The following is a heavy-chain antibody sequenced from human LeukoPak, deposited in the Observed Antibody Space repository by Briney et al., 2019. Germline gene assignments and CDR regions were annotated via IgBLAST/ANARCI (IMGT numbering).Heavy chain of an antibody. Sequence: KPGGSLRLSCADSGFTFSDYYMSWIRQAPGKGLEWVSYITSSGSTIYYADSMKGRFTISRDNAKHSLFLQLDSLRAEDTAVYYCARIGRPAAFDIWGQGTLVIVSS. J-gene: IGHJ3*02. V-gene: IGHV3-11*01. CDR2: ITSSGSTI. CDR1: GFTFSDYY. CDR3: ARIGRPAAFDI. D-gene: IGHD6-6*01.